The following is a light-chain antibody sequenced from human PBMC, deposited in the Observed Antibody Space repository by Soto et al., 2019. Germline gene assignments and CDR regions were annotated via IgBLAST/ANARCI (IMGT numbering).Light chain of an antibody. Sequence: QSVLTQPPSVPGAPGQRVTISCTGSSSNIGAGYDVHWYQQVPGTAPKLLIFGNDNRPSGVPDRFSGSKSGSSASLAITGLQADDEADYYCQAFDNSLSAWVFGGGTKLTVL. V-gene: IGLV1-40*01. CDR1: SSNIGAGYD. CDR2: GND. CDR3: QAFDNSLSAWV. J-gene: IGLJ3*02.